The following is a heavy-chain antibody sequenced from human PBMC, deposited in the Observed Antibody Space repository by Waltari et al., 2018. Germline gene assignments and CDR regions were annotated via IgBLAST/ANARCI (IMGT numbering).Heavy chain of an antibody. CDR3: ALTYYYDSSGYLMAFDI. CDR2: IYHSGST. V-gene: IGHV4-38-2*01. CDR1: GYSISSGYY. D-gene: IGHD3-22*01. Sequence: QVQLQESGPGLVKPSETLSLTCAVSGYSISSGYYWGWIRQPPGNGLEWIGSIYHSGSTYYNPSLKSRVTISVDTSKNQFSLKLSSVTAADTAVYYCALTYYYDSSGYLMAFDIWGQGTMVTVSS. J-gene: IGHJ3*02.